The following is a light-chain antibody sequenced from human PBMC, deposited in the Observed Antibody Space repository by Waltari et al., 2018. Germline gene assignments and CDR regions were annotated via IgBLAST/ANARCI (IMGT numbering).Light chain of an antibody. CDR1: QSIRSN. CDR3: QQYDNWLGT. Sequence: EIVTMQSPATLSVVPGERESLPCRASQSIRSNLTWYQHKPGQAPRLLIYGASTRATSIPARFSGSGSGTEFTLTISGLQSEDFAVYFCQQYDNWLGTFGQGTKVEIK. CDR2: GAS. V-gene: IGKV3-15*01. J-gene: IGKJ1*01.